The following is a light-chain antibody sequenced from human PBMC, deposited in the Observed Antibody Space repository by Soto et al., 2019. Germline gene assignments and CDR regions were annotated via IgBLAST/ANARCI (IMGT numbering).Light chain of an antibody. CDR2: GAS. Sequence: ENVLTQSPGTLSLSPGERGTLSFRASEALTGSHLAWYQQKPGQPPRLLISGASSRATGIPDRFIGSGSGTDFTLIITSLEPEDFALYYCLQYGDSLKTFGQGTKVDIK. V-gene: IGKV3-20*01. J-gene: IGKJ1*01. CDR1: EALTGSH. CDR3: LQYGDSLKT.